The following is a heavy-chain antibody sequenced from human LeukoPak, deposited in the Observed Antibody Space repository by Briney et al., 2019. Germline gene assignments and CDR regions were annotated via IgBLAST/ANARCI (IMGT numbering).Heavy chain of an antibody. CDR3: ARGGIYCSSTSCYISHYYYGMDV. Sequence: KPSETLSLTCAVYGGSFSGYYWSWIRQPPGKGLERIGEINHSGSTNYNPSLKSRVTISVDTSKNQFSLKLSSVTAADTAVYYCARGGIYCSSTSCYISHYYYGMDVWGQGTTVTVSS. CDR2: INHSGST. D-gene: IGHD2-2*02. CDR1: GGSFSGYY. V-gene: IGHV4-34*01. J-gene: IGHJ6*02.